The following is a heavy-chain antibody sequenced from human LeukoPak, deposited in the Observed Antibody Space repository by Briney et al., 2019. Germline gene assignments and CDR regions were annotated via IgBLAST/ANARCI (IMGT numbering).Heavy chain of an antibody. CDR2: ISSSSSYI. V-gene: IGHV3-21*01. J-gene: IGHJ4*02. Sequence: GGSLRLSCAASGFTFSSYSMNWVRQAPGKGLEWVSSISSSSSYIYYADSVKGRFTISRDSAKNSLYLQMNSLRAEDTAVYYCARQDPSDSKSDYWGQGTLVTVSS. D-gene: IGHD3-22*01. CDR3: ARQDPSDSKSDY. CDR1: GFTFSSYS.